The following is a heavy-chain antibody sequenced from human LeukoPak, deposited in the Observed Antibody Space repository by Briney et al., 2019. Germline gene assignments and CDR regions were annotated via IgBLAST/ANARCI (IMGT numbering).Heavy chain of an antibody. CDR3: ANSGGTSFDY. Sequence: PGESLRLSCAASGFTFSSYAMNWVRQASGKGLEWVSAISGSGGSTYYADSVKGRFTISRDNSKNTLYLQMNSLRAEDTAVYYCANSGGTSFDYWGQGTLVTVSS. CDR2: ISGSGGST. CDR1: GFTFSSYA. V-gene: IGHV3-23*01. D-gene: IGHD6-25*01. J-gene: IGHJ4*02.